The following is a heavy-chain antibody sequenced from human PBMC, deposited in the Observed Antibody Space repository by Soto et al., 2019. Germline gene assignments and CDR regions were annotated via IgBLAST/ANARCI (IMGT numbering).Heavy chain of an antibody. J-gene: IGHJ4*02. CDR1: GFSFSDYA. CDR3: AKRSPYSRGWYSTIFDY. CDR2: ISESGGST. Sequence: GGSLRLSCAASGFSFSDYAMSWVRQAPGKGLEWVSFISESGGSTHYADSVRGRFTVSTDNSKNSLSLRMNSLRDEDTAVYFCAKRSPYSRGWYSTIFDYWGQGA. D-gene: IGHD6-19*01. V-gene: IGHV3-23*01.